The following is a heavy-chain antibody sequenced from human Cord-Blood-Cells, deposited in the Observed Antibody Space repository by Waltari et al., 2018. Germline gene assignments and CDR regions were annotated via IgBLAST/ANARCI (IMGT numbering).Heavy chain of an antibody. CDR3: TSTGY. J-gene: IGHJ4*02. Sequence: EVQLVESGGGLVQPGGSRKLSCEASGFTFSGSAMHWVRQASGKGREWVGRIRSKANSYATEYAASVKGRFTISRDDSKNTAYLQMNSLKTEDTAVYYCTSTGYWGQGTLVTVSS. V-gene: IGHV3-73*02. CDR2: IRSKANSYAT. CDR1: GFTFSGSA.